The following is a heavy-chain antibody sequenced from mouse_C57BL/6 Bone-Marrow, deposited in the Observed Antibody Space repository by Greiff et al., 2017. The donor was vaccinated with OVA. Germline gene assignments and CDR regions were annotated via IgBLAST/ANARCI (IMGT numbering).Heavy chain of an antibody. D-gene: IGHD1-1*01. V-gene: IGHV2-2*01. CDR2: IWSGGST. CDR1: GFSLTSYG. J-gene: IGHJ4*01. CDR3: ARGSGDYYAMDY. Sequence: VQLVESGPGLVQPSQSLSITCTVSGFSLTSYGVHWVRQSPGKGLEWLGVIWSGGSTDYNAAFISRLGISKDNSKSQVFFKMNSLQADDTAIYYCARGSGDYYAMDYWGQGTSVTGSS.